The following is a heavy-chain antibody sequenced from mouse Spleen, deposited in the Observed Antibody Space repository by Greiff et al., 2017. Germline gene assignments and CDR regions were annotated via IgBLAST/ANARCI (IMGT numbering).Heavy chain of an antibody. V-gene: IGHV5-16*01. J-gene: IGHJ4*01. CDR3: AREGDYDGGYAMDY. Sequence: EVQRVESEGGLVQPGSSMKLSCTASGFTFSDYYMAWVRQVPEKGLEWVANINYDGSSTYYLDSLKSRFIISRDNAKNILYLQMSSLKSEDTATYYCAREGDYDGGYAMDYWGQGTSVTVSS. D-gene: IGHD2-4*01. CDR1: GFTFSDYY. CDR2: INYDGSST.